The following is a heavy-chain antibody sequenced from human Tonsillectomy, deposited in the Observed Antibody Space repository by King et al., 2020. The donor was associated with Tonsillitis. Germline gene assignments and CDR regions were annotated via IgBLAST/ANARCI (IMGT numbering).Heavy chain of an antibody. CDR1: GGSISSSSYY. CDR3: PVIAVAGDFDY. Sequence: LQLQESGPGLVKPSETLSLTCTVSGGSISSSSYYWGWIRQPPGKGLEWIGSIHFSGSTYYNPSLKSRVTISVDRPKNQFSLKLISVTAADTAIYYCPVIAVAGDFDYWGQGALVTVSS. J-gene: IGHJ4*02. D-gene: IGHD6-19*01. V-gene: IGHV4-39*01. CDR2: IHFSGST.